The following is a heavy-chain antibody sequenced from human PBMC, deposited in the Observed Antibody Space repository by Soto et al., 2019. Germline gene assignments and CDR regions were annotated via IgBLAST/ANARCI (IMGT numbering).Heavy chain of an antibody. V-gene: IGHV3-53*04. J-gene: IGHJ3*02. D-gene: IGHD6-19*01. Sequence: EVQLVESGGGLVQPGGSLSLSCAASGFTVSSNYMSWVRQAPGKGLEWVSVLYSGGSTYYADSVKGRFTISRHNSKNTLCRQMNSLRAADTAVYYCASPIAVSGTGGAFDIWGQGTMVTVSS. CDR2: LYSGGST. CDR3: ASPIAVSGTGGAFDI. CDR1: GFTVSSNY.